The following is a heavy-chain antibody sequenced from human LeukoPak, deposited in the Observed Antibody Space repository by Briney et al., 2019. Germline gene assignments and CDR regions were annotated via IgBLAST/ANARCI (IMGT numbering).Heavy chain of an antibody. CDR2: IGYTGTT. CDR1: GGSISTRNHY. D-gene: IGHD2-8*02. Sequence: NPSETLSLTCTVTGGSISTRNHYWGGLRQPPGKGLEWIGSIGYTGTTNSNPSLKSRVTLSVDTSKNQVSLTLSSVTAADTAVYFCARRMGSGATYPRTFDYWGQGTLVTVSS. V-gene: IGHV4-39*01. J-gene: IGHJ4*02. CDR3: ARRMGSGATYPRTFDY.